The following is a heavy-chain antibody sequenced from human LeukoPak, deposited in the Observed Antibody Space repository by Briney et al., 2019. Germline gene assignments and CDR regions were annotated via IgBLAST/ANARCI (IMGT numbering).Heavy chain of an antibody. CDR1: GFTFSSYE. CDR2: ISSSGSTI. V-gene: IGHV3-48*03. Sequence: GGSLRLSCAASGFTFSSYEMNWVRQAPGKGLEWVSYISSSGSTIYYADSVKGRFTISRDNSKNTLYLQMNSLRAEDTAVYYCAKDTSGYDFGFDYWGQGTLVTVSS. J-gene: IGHJ4*02. CDR3: AKDTSGYDFGFDY. D-gene: IGHD5-12*01.